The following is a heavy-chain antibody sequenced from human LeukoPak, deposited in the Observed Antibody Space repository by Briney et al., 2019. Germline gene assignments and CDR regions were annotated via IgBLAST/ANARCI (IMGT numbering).Heavy chain of an antibody. J-gene: IGHJ6*02. CDR1: GYTFTSYG. CDR3: AGWRYYYYYGMDV. Sequence: ASVKVSCKASGYTFTSYGISWVRQAPGQGLEWMGWMNPNSGNTGYAQKFQGRVTMTRNTSISTAYMELSSLRSEDTAVYYCAGWRYYYYYGMDVWGQGTTVTVSS. CDR2: MNPNSGNT. V-gene: IGHV1-8*02. D-gene: IGHD2-15*01.